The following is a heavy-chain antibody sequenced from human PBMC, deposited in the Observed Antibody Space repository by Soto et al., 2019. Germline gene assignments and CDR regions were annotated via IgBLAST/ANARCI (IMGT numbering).Heavy chain of an antibody. D-gene: IGHD2-2*01. CDR2: ISGSGGST. CDR1: GFTFSSYA. V-gene: IGHV3-23*01. Sequence: LRLSCAASGFTFSSYAMIWVRQAPGKGLEWVSAISGSGGSTYYADSVKGRFTISRDNSKNTLYLQMNSLRAEDTAVYYCAKDLPQYCSSTSCPSDYWGQGTLVTVSS. J-gene: IGHJ4*02. CDR3: AKDLPQYCSSTSCPSDY.